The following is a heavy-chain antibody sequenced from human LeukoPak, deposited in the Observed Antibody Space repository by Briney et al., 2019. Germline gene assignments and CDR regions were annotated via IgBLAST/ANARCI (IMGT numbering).Heavy chain of an antibody. Sequence: ASVKVSCKASGYTFTSYGIIWVRQAPGQGLEWMGWISAYNGNTNYAQKLQGRVTMTTDTSTSTAYMELRSLRSDDTAVYYCARPLTVTPRYGMDVWGQGTTVTVSS. CDR1: GYTFTSYG. CDR3: ARPLTVTPRYGMDV. J-gene: IGHJ6*02. CDR2: ISAYNGNT. D-gene: IGHD4-17*01. V-gene: IGHV1-18*01.